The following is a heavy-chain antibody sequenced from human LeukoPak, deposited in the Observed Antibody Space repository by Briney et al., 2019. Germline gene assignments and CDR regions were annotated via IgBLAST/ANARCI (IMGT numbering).Heavy chain of an antibody. D-gene: IGHD3-16*01. J-gene: IGHJ4*02. CDR1: GFTFSSYS. V-gene: IGHV3-21*01. CDR3: ARDLFDDYTLDY. Sequence: GGSLRLSCAASGFTFSSYSMNWVRQAPGKGLEWVSSISSSSTIIYYADSVKGRFTISRDNAKNSLFLQMNSLRAEDTAVYYCARDLFDDYTLDYWGQGTLVTVSS. CDR2: ISSSSTII.